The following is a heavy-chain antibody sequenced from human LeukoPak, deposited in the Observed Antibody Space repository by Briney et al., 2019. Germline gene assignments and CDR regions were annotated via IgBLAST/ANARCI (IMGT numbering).Heavy chain of an antibody. J-gene: IGHJ4*02. CDR1: GFTFDDYA. CDR2: ISWNSGSI. D-gene: IGHD5-18*01. Sequence: GGSLRLSCVASGFTFDDYAMHWVRQAPGKGLEWVSGISWNSGSIDYADSVKGRFTISRDNAKNSLYLQMNSLRAEDTALYYCAKGHSYGYFDYWGQGTLVTVSS. CDR3: AKGHSYGYFDY. V-gene: IGHV3-9*01.